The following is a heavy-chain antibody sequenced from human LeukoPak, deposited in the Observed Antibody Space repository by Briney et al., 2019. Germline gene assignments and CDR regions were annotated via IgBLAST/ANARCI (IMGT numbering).Heavy chain of an antibody. CDR1: GYTFTSYD. D-gene: IGHD6-13*01. V-gene: IGHV1-8*01. CDR3: ASRRVGSSSPRSFDY. Sequence: GASVKVSCKASGYTFTSYDINWVRQATGQGLECMGWMNPNSGNTGYAQKFQGRVTMTRNTSISTAYMELSSLRSEDTAVYYCASRRVGSSSPRSFDYWGQGTLVTVSS. J-gene: IGHJ4*02. CDR2: MNPNSGNT.